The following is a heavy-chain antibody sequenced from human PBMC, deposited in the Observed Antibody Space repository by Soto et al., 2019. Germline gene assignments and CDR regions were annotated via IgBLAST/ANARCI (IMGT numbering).Heavy chain of an antibody. V-gene: IGHV4-39*01. CDR3: TRLGGYCSTTGCYGYYAMDV. CDR2: IYYSGNT. D-gene: IGHD2-2*01. Sequence: QLQLQESGPGLMKPSETLSLTCTVSGGSISSSNYYWGWIRQPPGKGLEWIGRIYYSGNTYYNPSPNSQVTMSVDTSKDQSSLTLTSLTAADTAVYYCTRLGGYCSTTGCYGYYAMDVWGQATTVTVSS. J-gene: IGHJ6*02. CDR1: GGSISSSNYY.